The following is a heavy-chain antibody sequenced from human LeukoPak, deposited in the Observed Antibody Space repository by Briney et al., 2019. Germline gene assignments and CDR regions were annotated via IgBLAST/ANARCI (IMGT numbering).Heavy chain of an antibody. CDR3: AKGWYGLRTRNWFDP. V-gene: IGHV3-23*01. J-gene: IGHJ5*02. D-gene: IGHD3-10*01. CDR2: ISGSGGST. Sequence: PGGSLRLSCAASGFTFSSYAMSWVRQAPGKGLEWVSAISGSGGSTYYADSVKGRFTISRDNSKNTLYLQMNSLRAEDTAVYYCAKGWYGLRTRNWFDPWGQGTLVTVSS. CDR1: GFTFSSYA.